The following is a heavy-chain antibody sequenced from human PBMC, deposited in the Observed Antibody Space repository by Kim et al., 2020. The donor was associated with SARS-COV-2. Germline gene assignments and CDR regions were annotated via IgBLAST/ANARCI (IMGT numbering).Heavy chain of an antibody. D-gene: IGHD5-18*01. J-gene: IGHJ5*02. CDR2: IYRVGVT. CDR1: GFSVSSIY. Sequence: GGSLRLSCAASGFSVSSIYMTWVRQAPGKGLEWVSVIYRVGVTLYADSVKGRFTISRDNSKNTLYLQMNSLRAEDTAVYYCTRDQVDGYWSWGQGTLVTVSS. V-gene: IGHV3-66*01. CDR3: TRDQVDGYWS.